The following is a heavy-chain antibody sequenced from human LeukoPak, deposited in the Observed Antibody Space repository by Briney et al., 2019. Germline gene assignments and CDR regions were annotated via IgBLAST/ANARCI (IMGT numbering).Heavy chain of an antibody. CDR2: ITGDGGST. J-gene: IGHJ4*02. V-gene: IGHV3-23*01. D-gene: IGHD2/OR15-2a*01. CDR1: GFTFSGFA. CDR3: ARNYFDLYYFDS. Sequence: GGSLRLSCAASGFTFSGFAMSWVRQAPGKGLEWISSITGDGGSTFYADSVKGRFTISRDTSRNTLYLQMTSLRAEDTAVYCCARNYFDLYYFDSWGQGTLVTVSS.